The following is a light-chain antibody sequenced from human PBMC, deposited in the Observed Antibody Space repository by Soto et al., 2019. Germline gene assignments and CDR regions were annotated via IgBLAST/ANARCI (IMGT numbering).Light chain of an antibody. V-gene: IGKV3D-15*01. CDR3: QPYVISVT. CDR1: QSISRN. CDR2: GAS. J-gene: IGKJ5*01. Sequence: ILITQSPATLSVSPGEGATLSCRASQSISRNLAWYPQKPGQAPRLLIYGASNRATGIPERFSGSGSGTDFTLTISRLEPQDYAIYYCQPYVISVTFGQGTRLEIK.